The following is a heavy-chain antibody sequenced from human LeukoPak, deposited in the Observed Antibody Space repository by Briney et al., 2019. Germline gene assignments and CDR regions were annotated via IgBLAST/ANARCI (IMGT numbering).Heavy chain of an antibody. Sequence: PSETLSLTCTVSGGSISSGFYYWSWIRQPAGKGLEWIGRIYTSGSTNYNPSLKSRISISVDTPKNQFSLKLTSVTAADTAVYYCAREHPRGEVDDFDYWGQGTLVTVSS. CDR1: GGSISSGFYY. CDR2: IYTSGST. J-gene: IGHJ4*02. D-gene: IGHD3-16*01. V-gene: IGHV4-61*02. CDR3: AREHPRGEVDDFDY.